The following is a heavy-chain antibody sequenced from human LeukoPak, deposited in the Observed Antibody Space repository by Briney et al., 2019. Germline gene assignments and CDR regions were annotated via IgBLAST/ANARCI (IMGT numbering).Heavy chain of an antibody. D-gene: IGHD5-24*01. CDR3: EKDVESNYDYYNALDV. CDR1: GFTFSSYA. J-gene: IGHJ6*02. V-gene: IGHV3-30*04. CDR2: ISYDGNNE. Sequence: PGRSLRLSCAASGFTFSSYAMHWVRQAPGKGLEWVAVISYDGNNEYYADSVKGRFTISRDNSKNTLYLQMNSLRVADTAVYYCEKDVESNYDYYNALDVWGQGTTVTVSS.